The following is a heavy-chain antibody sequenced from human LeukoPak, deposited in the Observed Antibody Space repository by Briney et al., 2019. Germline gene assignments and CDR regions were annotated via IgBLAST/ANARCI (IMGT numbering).Heavy chain of an antibody. Sequence: GGSLRLSCATSGFTFTTYWMNWVRQAPGKGLEWVANIKQDGSEKYYVDSVKGRFTISRDNARNSLYLQMNSLRADDTAVYYCARDYSSSSGKHAFDIWGQGTMVTVSS. CDR2: IKQDGSEK. CDR3: ARDYSSSSGKHAFDI. V-gene: IGHV3-7*01. J-gene: IGHJ3*02. D-gene: IGHD6-13*01. CDR1: GFTFTTYW.